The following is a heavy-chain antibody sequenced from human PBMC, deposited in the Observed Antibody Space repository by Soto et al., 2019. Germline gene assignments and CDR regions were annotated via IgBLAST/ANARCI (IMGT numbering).Heavy chain of an antibody. Sequence: QVQLQESGPGLVKPSENLSLTCTVSGGSISSYYWSWIRQPPGKGLEWIGYIYYSASTNYNPSLKSRVTISVDTSKNQFCLTLSSVTAADTAGYYCARFNWYFDLWGRGTLVTVSS. CDR2: IYYSAST. V-gene: IGHV4-59*08. J-gene: IGHJ2*01. CDR1: GGSISSYY. CDR3: ARFNWYFDL.